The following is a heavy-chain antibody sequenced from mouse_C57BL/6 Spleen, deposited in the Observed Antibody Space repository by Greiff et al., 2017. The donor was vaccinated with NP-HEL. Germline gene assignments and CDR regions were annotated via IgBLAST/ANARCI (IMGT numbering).Heavy chain of an antibody. CDR3: ARRGYAMDY. CDR2: IHPNSGST. CDR1: GYTFTSYW. V-gene: IGHV1-64*01. Sequence: QVQLKQPGAELVKPGASVKLSCKASGYTFTSYWMHWVKQRPGQGLEWIGMIHPNSGSTNYNKKFKSKATLTVDTSSSTAYMQLSSLTSEDSAVYYCARRGYAMDYWGQGTSVTVSS. J-gene: IGHJ4*01.